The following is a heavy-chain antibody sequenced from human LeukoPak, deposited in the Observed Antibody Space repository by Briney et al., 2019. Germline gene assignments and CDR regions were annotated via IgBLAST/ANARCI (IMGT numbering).Heavy chain of an antibody. V-gene: IGHV4-59*01. Sequence: SETLSLTCTVSGGSISSYYWSWIRQPPGKGLEWIGYIYYSGSTNYNPSLKSRVTISVDTSKNQFSLKLSSVTAADTAVYYCARDSGESSDHGITFGGVIDYWGQGTLVTVSS. CDR3: ARDSGESSDHGITFGGVIDY. D-gene: IGHD3-16*02. CDR2: IYYSGST. J-gene: IGHJ4*02. CDR1: GGSISSYY.